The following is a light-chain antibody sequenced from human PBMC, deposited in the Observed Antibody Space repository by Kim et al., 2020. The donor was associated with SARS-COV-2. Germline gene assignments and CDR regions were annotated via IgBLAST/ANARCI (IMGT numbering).Light chain of an antibody. CDR1: NIGSKS. V-gene: IGLV3-21*04. J-gene: IGLJ3*02. Sequence: SYELTQPPSVSVAPGKTARITCGGNNIGSKSGHWYQQKPGQAPVLVIYYDSDRPSGIPERFSGSNSGNTATLTISRVEAGDEADYYCQVWDSSSDHWVFGGETQLTV. CDR2: YDS. CDR3: QVWDSSSDHWV.